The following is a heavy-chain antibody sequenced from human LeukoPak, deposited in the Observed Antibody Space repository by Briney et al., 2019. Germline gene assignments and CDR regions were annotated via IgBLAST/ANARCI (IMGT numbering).Heavy chain of an antibody. CDR1: GGSISSYY. V-gene: IGHV4-59*12. CDR3: ARLSGNFWYFDY. J-gene: IGHJ4*02. CDR2: IYYSGST. Sequence: SETLSLTCTVSGGSISSYYWSWIRQPPGKGLEWIGYIYYSGSTNYNPSLKSRVSMSVDTSKNLFSLRLNSVTAADTAVYYCARLSGNFWYFDYWGQGTLVTVSS. D-gene: IGHD5-12*01.